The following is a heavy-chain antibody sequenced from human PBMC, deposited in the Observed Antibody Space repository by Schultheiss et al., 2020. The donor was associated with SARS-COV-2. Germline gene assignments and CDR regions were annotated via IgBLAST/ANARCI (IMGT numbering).Heavy chain of an antibody. D-gene: IGHD3-16*01. Sequence: SETLSLTCTVSGGSISSGDYYWSWIRQPPGKGLEWIGYIYYSGSTYYNPSLKSRVTISVDTSKNQFSLKLSSVTAADTAVYYCAKGRDDYIGPHFDYWGQGTLVTVSS. CDR1: GGSISSGDYY. J-gene: IGHJ4*02. CDR3: AKGRDDYIGPHFDY. CDR2: IYYSGST. V-gene: IGHV4-30-4*01.